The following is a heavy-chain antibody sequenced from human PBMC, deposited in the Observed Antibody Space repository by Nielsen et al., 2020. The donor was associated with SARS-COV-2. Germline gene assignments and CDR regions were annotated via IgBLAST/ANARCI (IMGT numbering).Heavy chain of an antibody. D-gene: IGHD1-26*01. J-gene: IGHJ4*02. V-gene: IGHV3-9*01. CDR3: ARDRGATAQYYLDS. CDR1: KFTFDHYA. Sequence: GGSLRLSCAASKFTFDHYAMHWVRQPPGKGLEWVSSISWGSSTIDYADSVKGRFTISRDNAKNSLFLQMNSLRGDDTALYYCARDRGATAQYYLDSWGQGTLVTVSS. CDR2: ISWGSSTI.